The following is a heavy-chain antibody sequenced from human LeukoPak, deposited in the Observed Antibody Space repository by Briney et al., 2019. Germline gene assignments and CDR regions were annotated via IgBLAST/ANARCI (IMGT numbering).Heavy chain of an antibody. J-gene: IGHJ4*02. CDR2: ITGSGDNT. CDR3: AREKGSSGYPYYFDY. V-gene: IGHV3-23*01. Sequence: GGSLRLSCEASGFTFNMYSMSWVRQAPGKGLEWVSAITGSGDNTWYVDSAKGRFTISRDNSENTLYLQMNSLRAEDTAVYYCAREKGSSGYPYYFDYWGQGTLVTVSS. D-gene: IGHD3-22*01. CDR1: GFTFNMYS.